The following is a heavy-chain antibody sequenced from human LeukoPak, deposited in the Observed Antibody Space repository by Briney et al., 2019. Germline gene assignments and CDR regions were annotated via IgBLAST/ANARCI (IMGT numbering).Heavy chain of an antibody. V-gene: IGHV4-61*08. D-gene: IGHD6-19*01. Sequence: SQTLSLTCTVSGGSISGGGYYWSWIRQPPGKGLEWIGYIYYSGSTNYNPSLKSRVTISVDTSKNQFSLKLSSVTAADTAVYYCARHVKDSSGWLDYWGQGTLVTVSS. CDR3: ARHVKDSSGWLDY. J-gene: IGHJ4*02. CDR1: GGSISGGGYY. CDR2: IYYSGST.